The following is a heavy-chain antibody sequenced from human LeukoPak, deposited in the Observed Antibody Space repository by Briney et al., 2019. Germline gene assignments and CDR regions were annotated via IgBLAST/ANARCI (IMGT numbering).Heavy chain of an antibody. CDR2: ISGYNGYT. J-gene: IGHJ5*02. CDR3: ARDEARYSSGYYPNCFDP. D-gene: IGHD3-22*01. V-gene: IGHV1-18*01. CDR1: GYTFTSYG. Sequence: ASVKVSCKASGYTFTSYGISWVRQAPGQGLEWMGWISGYNGYTHYAHNLQGRVTMTTDTSPSTAYMELRSLRSDDTAVYYCARDEARYSSGYYPNCFDPWGQGTLVTVSS.